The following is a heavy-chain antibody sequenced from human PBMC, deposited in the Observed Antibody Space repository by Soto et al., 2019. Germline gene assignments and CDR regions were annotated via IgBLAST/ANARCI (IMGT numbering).Heavy chain of an antibody. Sequence: GGSLRLSCAASGFTFSSYSMNWVRQAPGKGLEWVSSISSSSSYIYYADSVKGRFTISRDNAKNSLYLQMNSLRAEDTAVYYCARDLITGIHFDYWGQGTLVTVSS. J-gene: IGHJ4*02. V-gene: IGHV3-21*01. CDR2: ISSSSSYI. D-gene: IGHD1-20*01. CDR3: ARDLITGIHFDY. CDR1: GFTFSSYS.